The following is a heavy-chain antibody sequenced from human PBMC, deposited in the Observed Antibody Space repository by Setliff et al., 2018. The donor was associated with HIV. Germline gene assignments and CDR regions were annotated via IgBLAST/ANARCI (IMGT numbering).Heavy chain of an antibody. Sequence: ASVKVSCKASGYTFTGYYLHWVRQAPGQGLEWMGWINPNSGGTNSAQNFQGRVTMTRDTSISTAYMELSRLRSDDTAVYYCATLSWGLPRGFDNWGPGTLVTAPQ. CDR1: GYTFTGYY. D-gene: IGHD1-26*01. CDR2: INPNSGGT. CDR3: ATLSWGLPRGFDN. J-gene: IGHJ4*02. V-gene: IGHV1-2*02.